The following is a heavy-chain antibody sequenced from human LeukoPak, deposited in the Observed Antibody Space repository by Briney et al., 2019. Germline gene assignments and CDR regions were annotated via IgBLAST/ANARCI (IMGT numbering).Heavy chain of an antibody. D-gene: IGHD3-16*01. CDR2: ISASGTT. CDR3: ARISRWGPY. J-gene: IGHJ4*02. V-gene: IGHV4-4*09. Sequence: PSETLSLTCTVSGGSMTNYYWNWIRQPPGKGLEWIGYISASGTTNYNPSLMSRVTISVDTSKNQFSLNLSSVTAADTAVYYCARISRWGPYWGQGTLVTVSS. CDR1: GGSMTNYY.